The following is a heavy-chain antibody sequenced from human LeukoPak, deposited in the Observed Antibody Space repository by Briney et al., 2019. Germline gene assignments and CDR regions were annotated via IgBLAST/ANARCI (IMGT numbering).Heavy chain of an antibody. D-gene: IGHD2-2*01. CDR1: GYTLTELS. J-gene: IGHJ3*02. CDR3: ARDHGHQLLARVGAFDI. V-gene: IGHV1-24*01. Sequence: ASVKVSCKVSGYTLTELSMHWVRQAPGKGLEWMGGFDPEDGETIYAQKFQGRVTMTEGTSTDTAYMELNSLRSEDTAVYYCARDHGHQLLARVGAFDIWGQGTMVTVSS. CDR2: FDPEDGET.